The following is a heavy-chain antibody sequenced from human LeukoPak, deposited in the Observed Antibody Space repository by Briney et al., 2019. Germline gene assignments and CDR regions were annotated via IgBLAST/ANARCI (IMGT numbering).Heavy chain of an antibody. D-gene: IGHD1-26*01. CDR3: ARNAGGVGLDS. CDR2: ISYDGSNK. Sequence: GGSLRLSCAASGFTFSSYAMHWVRQAPGKGLEWVAVISYDGSNKYYADSVKGRFTISRDNSKNTLYLQMNSLRAEDTAVYYCARNAGGVGLDSWGQGTLVTVSS. V-gene: IGHV3-30*04. CDR1: GFTFSSYA. J-gene: IGHJ4*02.